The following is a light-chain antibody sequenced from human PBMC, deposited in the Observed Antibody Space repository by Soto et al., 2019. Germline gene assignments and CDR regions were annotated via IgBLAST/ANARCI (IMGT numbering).Light chain of an antibody. CDR2: EVS. Sequence: QAVVAQPASVSGSPGQSITISCTGTRSDIGRYNYVSWYQQHPGKVPRLLIYEVSYRPSGVSARFSGSKSGSTASLTISGLQAEDEADYYCSSYSTTSSPHVLFGGGTKLTVL. CDR1: RSDIGRYNY. J-gene: IGLJ2*01. CDR3: SSYSTTSSPHVL. V-gene: IGLV2-14*03.